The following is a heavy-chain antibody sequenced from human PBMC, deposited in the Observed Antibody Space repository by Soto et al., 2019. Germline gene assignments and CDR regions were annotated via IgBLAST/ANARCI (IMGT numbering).Heavy chain of an antibody. CDR1: GGSISSGTSY. J-gene: IGHJ4*02. Sequence: SETLSLTCTVSGGSISSGTSYWSWLRQRPGKGLEWIGYIYYSGSFYYTPSLKSRVTILADTSKNQFTLKLSSVTAADTAVYYCAREGRQTQSFDYWGQGTLVTVSS. V-gene: IGHV4-61*01. CDR3: AREGRQTQSFDY. D-gene: IGHD1-26*01. CDR2: IYYSGSF.